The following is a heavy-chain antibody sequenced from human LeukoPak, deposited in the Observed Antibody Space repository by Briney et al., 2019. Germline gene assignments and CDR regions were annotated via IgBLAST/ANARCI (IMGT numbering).Heavy chain of an antibody. CDR1: GFTFKSFW. J-gene: IGHJ6*04. Sequence: GGSMRLSCAVSGFTFKSFWMHCVRHVPGRGLGWVSRIKGDVSYAIYRSSVKGRFTISRDNSKTTLYLQMTSLRAEDTAVYYCAKDQRGSSGWYRNYYYGMDVWGKGTTVTVSS. CDR2: IKGDVSYA. CDR3: AKDQRGSSGWYRNYYYGMDV. D-gene: IGHD6-19*01. V-gene: IGHV3-74*01.